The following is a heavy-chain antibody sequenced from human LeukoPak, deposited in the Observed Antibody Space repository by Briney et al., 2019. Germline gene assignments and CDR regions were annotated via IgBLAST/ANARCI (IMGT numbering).Heavy chain of an antibody. CDR1: GGSFSGYY. CDR2: VYHSAST. CDR3: ARGRGGRGITGILGLGGTFFDY. D-gene: IGHD1-20*01. Sequence: SETLSLTCAVYGGSFSGYYWSWIRQPPGKGLDWIGGVYHSASTNYNPSLKSRVTISDDTSKYQFSLRLSSVCAADTAVYYCARGRGGRGITGILGLGGTFFDYWGQGTLVTVSS. V-gene: IGHV4-34*01. J-gene: IGHJ4*02.